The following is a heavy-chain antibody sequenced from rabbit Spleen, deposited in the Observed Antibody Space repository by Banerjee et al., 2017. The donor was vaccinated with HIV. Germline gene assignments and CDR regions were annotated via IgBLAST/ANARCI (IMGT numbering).Heavy chain of an antibody. Sequence: QSLEESGGDLVLPGASLPLPCTASGFSFIRSDYLCWVRQAPGKGLEWIACIYARSCGVVGATDYATWPIGRFTVSKTSSTTVTLQRTSLTAADTATYFCARNDGNVFDPWGPGTLVTVS. CDR1: GFSFIRSDY. CDR2: IYARSCGVVGAT. CDR3: ARNDGNVFDP. V-gene: IGHV1S40*01. D-gene: IGHD3-1*01. J-gene: IGHJ2*01.